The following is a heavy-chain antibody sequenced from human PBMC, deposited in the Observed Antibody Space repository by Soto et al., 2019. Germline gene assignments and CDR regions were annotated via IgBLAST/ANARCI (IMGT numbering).Heavy chain of an antibody. V-gene: IGHV4-4*02. CDR3: ARKAWVRFDY. D-gene: IGHD7-27*01. Sequence: KPSETLSLTCAVSGDSISSSVWWTWVRQAPGKGLEWIGEVFHTGDTNYNPSLRSRVTMSVDKSTNEFSLKVTSVTAADTAIYYCARKAWVRFDYWGQGALVTVSS. J-gene: IGHJ4*02. CDR1: GDSISSSVW. CDR2: VFHTGDT.